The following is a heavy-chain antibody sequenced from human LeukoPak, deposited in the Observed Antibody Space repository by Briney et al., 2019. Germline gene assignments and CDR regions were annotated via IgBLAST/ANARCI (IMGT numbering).Heavy chain of an antibody. CDR2: MYYTGSA. D-gene: IGHD3-9*01. Sequence: KPSETLSLTCTVSGGSINSGDYYWSWIRKPPGKGLEWIGHMYYTGSAFYVPSLMSRLTISVDTSKNQFSLKLSSVTAADTAVYYCARDARWGYDFLTGYYKITGLDVWGQGTTVTVSS. CDR3: ARDARWGYDFLTGYYKITGLDV. CDR1: GGSINSGDYY. J-gene: IGHJ6*02. V-gene: IGHV4-30-4*01.